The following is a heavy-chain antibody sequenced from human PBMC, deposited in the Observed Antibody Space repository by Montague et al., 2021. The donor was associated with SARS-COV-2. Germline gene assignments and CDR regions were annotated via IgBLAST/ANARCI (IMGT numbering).Heavy chain of an antibody. V-gene: IGHV4-34*01. CDR3: VRVPYRLLCVPRYYGMDV. CDR2: ISHSGST. D-gene: IGHD2-2*01. Sequence: SETLSLTCAVYGGSLSGYYWSWIRQPPGEGLEWIAEISHSGSTSYNPSLKSRVIISVDTSKNQFSLKLSSATAADTAVYYCVRVPYRLLCVPRYYGMDVWGQGTTVTVSS. J-gene: IGHJ6*02. CDR1: GGSLSGYY.